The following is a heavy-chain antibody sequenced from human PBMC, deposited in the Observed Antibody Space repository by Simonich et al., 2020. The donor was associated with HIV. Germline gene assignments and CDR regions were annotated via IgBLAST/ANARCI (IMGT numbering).Heavy chain of an antibody. Sequence: QVQLVQYGAEVKKPGASVKVSCKASGYTFTNYDINWVRQATGQGLEVMGWMNTNSGNTGYAQKFQGRVTITRNTSISTAYMELSSLRSEDTAVYYCARDYYYYDSSGYFLFDYWGQGTLVTVSS. D-gene: IGHD3-22*01. V-gene: IGHV1-8*03. J-gene: IGHJ4*02. CDR1: GYTFTNYD. CDR2: MNTNSGNT. CDR3: ARDYYYYDSSGYFLFDY.